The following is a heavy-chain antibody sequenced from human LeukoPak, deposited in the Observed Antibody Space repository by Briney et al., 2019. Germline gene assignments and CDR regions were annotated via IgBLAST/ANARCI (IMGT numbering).Heavy chain of an antibody. D-gene: IGHD3-22*01. CDR2: INPNSGGT. Sequence: ASVKVSCKASGYTFIDYYMHWVRQAPGQGLEWMGWINPNSGGTNYAQKFQGRVTMTRDTSISTAYMELSRLRSDDTAVYYCARAISSGYVAWFDPWGQGTLVTVSS. CDR3: ARAISSGYVAWFDP. V-gene: IGHV1-2*02. CDR1: GYTFIDYY. J-gene: IGHJ5*02.